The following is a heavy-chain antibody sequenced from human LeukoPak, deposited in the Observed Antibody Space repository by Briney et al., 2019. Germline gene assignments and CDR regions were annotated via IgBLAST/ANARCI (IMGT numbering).Heavy chain of an antibody. Sequence: SPSETLSLTCTVSGGSISSSSYYWGWIRQPPGKGLEWIGSIYYSGSTYYNPSLKSRVTISVDTSKNQFSLKLSSVTAADTAVYYCARGLHNLGIVGATGPNWFDPWGQGTLVTVSS. CDR3: ARGLHNLGIVGATGPNWFDP. CDR1: GGSISSSSYY. D-gene: IGHD1-26*01. CDR2: IYYSGST. V-gene: IGHV4-39*01. J-gene: IGHJ5*02.